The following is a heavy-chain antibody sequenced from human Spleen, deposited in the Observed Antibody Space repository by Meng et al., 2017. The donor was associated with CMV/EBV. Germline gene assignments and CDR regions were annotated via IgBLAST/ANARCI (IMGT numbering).Heavy chain of an antibody. V-gene: IGHV1-2*02. Sequence: YTFTGYYMHWVRQAPGQGLEWMGWINPNSGGTNYAQKFQGRVTMTRDTSISTAYMELSRLRSDDTAVYYCARDGDIVVVPASPGDYWGQGTLVTVSS. J-gene: IGHJ4*02. CDR3: ARDGDIVVVPASPGDY. CDR2: INPNSGGT. D-gene: IGHD2-2*01. CDR1: YTFTGYY.